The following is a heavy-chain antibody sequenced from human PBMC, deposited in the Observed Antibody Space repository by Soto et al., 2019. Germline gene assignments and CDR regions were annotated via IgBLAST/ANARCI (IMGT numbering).Heavy chain of an antibody. V-gene: IGHV3-7*01. CDR2: INKDGSER. CDR1: GFTFDDYG. J-gene: IGHJ5*02. D-gene: IGHD1-1*01. Sequence: EVQLVESGGVLVQPGESLRLSCVASGFTFDDYGMNWVRQAPGKGLEWVANINKDGSERYYVDSVKGRFTVSRDNSKDTLCLQMESLGAEDTALCYCARAGHNKYDVDRWGQGTRVTVSS. CDR3: ARAGHNKYDVDR.